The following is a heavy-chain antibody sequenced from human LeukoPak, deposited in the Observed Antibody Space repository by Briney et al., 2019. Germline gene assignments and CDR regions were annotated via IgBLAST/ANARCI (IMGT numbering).Heavy chain of an antibody. V-gene: IGHV3-7*03. Sequence: GGSLRLSCTGSGFTFSSYWMTWVRQAPGKGLEWVANIKQDGSEKYYVDSVKGRFTISRDNAKNSLYLQMNSLRVEDTAVYYCAKANLDGYNTFDYWGQGTLVTVSS. CDR3: AKANLDGYNTFDY. CDR1: GFTFSSYW. J-gene: IGHJ4*02. CDR2: IKQDGSEK. D-gene: IGHD5-24*01.